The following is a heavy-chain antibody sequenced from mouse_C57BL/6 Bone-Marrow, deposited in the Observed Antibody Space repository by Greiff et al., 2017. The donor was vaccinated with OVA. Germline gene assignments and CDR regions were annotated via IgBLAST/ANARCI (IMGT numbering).Heavy chain of an antibody. V-gene: IGHV1-64*01. CDR2: IHPNSGST. CDR1: GYTFTSYW. J-gene: IGHJ2*01. CDR3: APLISTRGLSYYFDY. D-gene: IGHD1-1*01. Sequence: VQLQQSGAELVKPGASVKLSCKASGYTFTSYWMHWVKQRPGQGLEWIGMIHPNSGSTNYNEKFKSKATLTVDKSSSTAYMQLSSLTSEDSAVYYCAPLISTRGLSYYFDYWGQGTTLTVSS.